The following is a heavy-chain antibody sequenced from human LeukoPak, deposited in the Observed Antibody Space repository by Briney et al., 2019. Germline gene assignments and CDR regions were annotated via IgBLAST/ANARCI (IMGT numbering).Heavy chain of an antibody. V-gene: IGHV3-48*01. CDR3: ARQGGPRNSYGYSGPDY. Sequence: GGSLRLSCAASGFTFSSYSMNWVRQAPGKGLEWVSYISSSSTIYYADSVKGRFTISRDNAKNSLYLQMNSLRAEDTAVYYCARQGGPRNSYGYSGPDYWGQGTLVTVSS. CDR1: GFTFSSYS. CDR2: ISSSSTI. D-gene: IGHD5-18*01. J-gene: IGHJ4*02.